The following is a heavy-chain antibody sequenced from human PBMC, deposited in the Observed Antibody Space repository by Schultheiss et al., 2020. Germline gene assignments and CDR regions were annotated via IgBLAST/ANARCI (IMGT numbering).Heavy chain of an antibody. Sequence: ASVKVSCKASGYTFTGYYMHWVRQAPGQGLEWMGWINPNSGGTNYAQKFQGRVTMTRDTSISTAYMELSRLRSDDTAVYYCARDPVVAVAGTNDYWGQGTLVTVSS. CDR2: INPNSGGT. CDR3: ARDPVVAVAGTNDY. J-gene: IGHJ4*02. CDR1: GYTFTGYY. D-gene: IGHD6-19*01. V-gene: IGHV1-2*02.